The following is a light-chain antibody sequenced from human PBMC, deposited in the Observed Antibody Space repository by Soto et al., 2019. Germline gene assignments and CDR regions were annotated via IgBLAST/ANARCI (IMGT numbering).Light chain of an antibody. Sequence: QAALTQPPSAPGSPGQSVAISCTGTSSDVGGYNYVSWYQQHPGKAPKLMIYEVNKRPSGVPDRFSGSKSGNTASLTVSGLQAEDEADYYCSSYAGSSSVFGTGTKVTVL. CDR2: EVN. V-gene: IGLV2-8*01. CDR1: SSDVGGYNY. J-gene: IGLJ1*01. CDR3: SSYAGSSSV.